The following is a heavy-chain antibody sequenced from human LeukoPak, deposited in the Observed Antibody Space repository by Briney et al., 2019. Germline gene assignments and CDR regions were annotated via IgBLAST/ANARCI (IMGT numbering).Heavy chain of an antibody. J-gene: IGHJ6*03. CDR2: INPNSGGT. CDR3: ARVLGYYYYYYMDV. Sequence: ASVKVSCKASGYTFTGYYMHWVRQAPGQGLGWMGWINPNSGGTNYAQKFQGRVTMTRDTSISTAYMELSRLRSDDTAVYYCARVLGYYYYYYMDVWGKGTTVTVSS. CDR1: GYTFTGYY. V-gene: IGHV1-2*02. D-gene: IGHD6-6*01.